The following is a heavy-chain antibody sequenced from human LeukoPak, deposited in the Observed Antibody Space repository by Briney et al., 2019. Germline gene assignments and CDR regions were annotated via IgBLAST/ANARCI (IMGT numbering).Heavy chain of an antibody. CDR3: ARVLITIFGVVIIPGFDY. Sequence: ASVKVSCKASGYTFTGYYMHWVRQAPGQGLEWMGRINPNSGGTSYAQKFQGRVTMTRDTSISTAYMELSRLRSDDTAVYYCARVLITIFGVVIIPGFDYWGQGTLVTVSS. D-gene: IGHD3-3*01. V-gene: IGHV1-2*06. CDR1: GYTFTGYY. J-gene: IGHJ4*02. CDR2: INPNSGGT.